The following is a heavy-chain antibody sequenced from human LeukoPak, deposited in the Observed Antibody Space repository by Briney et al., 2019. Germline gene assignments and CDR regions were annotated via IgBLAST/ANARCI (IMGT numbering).Heavy chain of an antibody. Sequence: PSETLSLTCTVSRGSISSYYRSWIRQPPGKGLEWIGYIYYSGSTNYNPSLKSRVTISVDTSKNQFSLKLSSVTAADTAVYYCARDQSGSYYQFDYWGQGALVTVSS. CDR3: ARDQSGSYYQFDY. CDR1: RGSISSYY. D-gene: IGHD3-10*01. V-gene: IGHV4-59*01. J-gene: IGHJ4*02. CDR2: IYYSGST.